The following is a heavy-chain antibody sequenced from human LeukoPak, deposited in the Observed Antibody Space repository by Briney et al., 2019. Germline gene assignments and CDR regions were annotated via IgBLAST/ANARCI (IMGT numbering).Heavy chain of an antibody. J-gene: IGHJ6*02. D-gene: IGHD3-9*01. V-gene: IGHV4-4*07. Sequence: PSETLSLTCTVSGVSISSYYWSWIRQPAGKGLEWFGRIYNSGSTNYNPSLKSRVTMSVDTSKNQFSLKLSSVTAADTAVYYCARESAVTDILTVGPLYYYYGMDVWGQGTTVTVCS. CDR1: GVSISSYY. CDR3: ARESAVTDILTVGPLYYYYGMDV. CDR2: IYNSGST.